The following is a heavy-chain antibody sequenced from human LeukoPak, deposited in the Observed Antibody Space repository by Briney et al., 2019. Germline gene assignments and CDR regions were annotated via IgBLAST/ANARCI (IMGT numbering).Heavy chain of an antibody. CDR3: ARLGGGAMVPDY. CDR1: GGTFSSYA. D-gene: IGHD3-16*01. V-gene: IGHV1-69*13. CDR2: IFPIFGTA. J-gene: IGHJ4*02. Sequence: GASVKVSCKASGGTFSSYAISWVRQAPGQGLEWMGGIFPIFGTANYAQKFQGRVTITADESTSTAYMELSSLRSEDTAVYYCARLGGGAMVPDYWGQGTLVTVSS.